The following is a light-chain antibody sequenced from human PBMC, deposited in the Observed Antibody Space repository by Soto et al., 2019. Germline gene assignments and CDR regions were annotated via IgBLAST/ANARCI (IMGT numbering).Light chain of an antibody. CDR2: HAS. CDR3: QQYNDWPLP. V-gene: IGKV3-15*01. Sequence: EIVMTQSPATLSVSPGERATLSCRASQNINNNLAWYQQKPGQVPRLLIYHASTGATGIPARFSGSGSGTELTLTISSVQSEDFAVYYCQQYNDWPLPFGGGTKVEIK. J-gene: IGKJ4*01. CDR1: QNINNN.